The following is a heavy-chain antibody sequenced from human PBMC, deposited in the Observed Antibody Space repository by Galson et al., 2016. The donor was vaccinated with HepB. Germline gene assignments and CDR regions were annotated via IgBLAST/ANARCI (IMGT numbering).Heavy chain of an antibody. D-gene: IGHD3-3*02. J-gene: IGHJ6*02. CDR2: IFYSGNT. CDR3: AREQFWSGYSNGMDV. V-gene: IGHV4-30-4*08. CDR1: GGSISSSNHY. Sequence: TLSLTCTVSGGSISSSNHYWGWLRQPPGKGLEWIGYIFYSGNTYQNPSLQSRVTISLDKSKNQFSLKLNSVTAADTAVYYCAREQFWSGYSNGMDVWGQGTTVTVSS.